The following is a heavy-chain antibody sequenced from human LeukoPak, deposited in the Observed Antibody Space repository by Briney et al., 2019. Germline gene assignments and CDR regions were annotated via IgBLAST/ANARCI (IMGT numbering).Heavy chain of an antibody. V-gene: IGHV1-69*06. J-gene: IGHJ4*02. CDR3: ATIRDGYNSDFDY. Sequence: ASVKVSCKASGGTFSSYAISWVRQAPGQGLEWMGRIIPIFGTANYAQKFQGRVTITADTSTDTAYMELSSLRSEDTAVYYCATIRDGYNSDFDYWGQGTLVTVSS. D-gene: IGHD5-24*01. CDR2: IIPIFGTA. CDR1: GGTFSSYA.